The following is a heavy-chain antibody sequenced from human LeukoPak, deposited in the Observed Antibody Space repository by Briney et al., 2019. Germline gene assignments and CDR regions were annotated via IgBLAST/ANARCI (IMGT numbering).Heavy chain of an antibody. D-gene: IGHD1-1*01. CDR3: VRATNTNWNSYNGMDV. CDR1: GFTFSSYS. CDR2: ISSSSSYI. V-gene: IGHV3-21*01. J-gene: IGHJ6*02. Sequence: PGGSLRLSCAASGFTFSSYSMNWVRQAPGKGLEWVSSISSSSSYIYYADSVKGRFTISRDNAKNSLYLQMNSLRAEDTAVYYCVRATNTNWNSYNGMDVWGQGTTVTVSS.